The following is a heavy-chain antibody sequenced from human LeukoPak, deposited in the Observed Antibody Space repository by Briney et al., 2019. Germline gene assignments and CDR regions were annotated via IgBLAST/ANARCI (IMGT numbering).Heavy chain of an antibody. CDR2: INQSGST. CDR3: ARETYYYDSSGYPPWDY. V-gene: IGHV4-34*01. Sequence: PSETLSLTCTVYGGTFISYYWSWIRQPPGKGLEWIGEINQSGSTNYNPSLKSRVTISVDTSKNQFSLKLNSVTAADTAVYYCARETYYYDSSGYPPWDYWGQGTLVTVSS. CDR1: GGTFISYY. D-gene: IGHD3-22*01. J-gene: IGHJ4*02.